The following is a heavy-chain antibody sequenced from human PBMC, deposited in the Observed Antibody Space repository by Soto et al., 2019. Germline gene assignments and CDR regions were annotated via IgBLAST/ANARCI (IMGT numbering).Heavy chain of an antibody. V-gene: IGHV4-39*01. CDR2: IYYSGST. J-gene: IGHJ6*02. CDR1: GGSISSSSYY. CDR3: ARLDRDYYGMDV. D-gene: IGHD3-22*01. Sequence: SETLSLTCTVSGGSISSSSYYWGWIRQPPGKGLEWIGSIYYSGSTYYNPSLKSRVTIPVDTSKNQFSLKLSSVTAADTAVYYCARLDRDYYGMDVWGQGTTVTVSS.